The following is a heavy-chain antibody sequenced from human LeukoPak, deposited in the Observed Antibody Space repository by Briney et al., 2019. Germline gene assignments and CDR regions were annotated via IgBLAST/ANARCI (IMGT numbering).Heavy chain of an antibody. CDR3: ATGNYYDSRGYYTFGH. CDR1: GFTFSRYW. V-gene: IGHV3-74*03. Sequence: QPGGSLRLSCAASGFTFSRYWMHWVRHAPGKGLVWVSRINGDGSTTMYADSVKGVFTISRDNDKNTLYLQMNSLRAEDTAVYYCATGNYYDSRGYYTFGHWGQGTLVTVSS. J-gene: IGHJ1*01. D-gene: IGHD3-22*01. CDR2: INGDGSTT.